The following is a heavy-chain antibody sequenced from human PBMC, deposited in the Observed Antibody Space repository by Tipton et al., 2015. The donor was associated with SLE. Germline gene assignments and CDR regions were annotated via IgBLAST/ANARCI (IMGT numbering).Heavy chain of an antibody. J-gene: IGHJ2*01. CDR3: ARDPGWRYLDL. V-gene: IGHV3-23*01. D-gene: IGHD3-3*01. Sequence: SLRLSCAASGFTFSAYTMNWLRQTPGKGLEWVSAVSGSGDTTWYTDSVKGRFTVSRDNSKNSLYLQLNSLRTEDTARYYCARDPGWRYLDLWGRGTLVTVSS. CDR1: GFTFSAYT. CDR2: VSGSGDTT.